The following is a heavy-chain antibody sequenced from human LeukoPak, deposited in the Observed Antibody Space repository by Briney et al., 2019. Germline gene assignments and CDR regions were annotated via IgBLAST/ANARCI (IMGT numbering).Heavy chain of an antibody. CDR3: ASRKLGNDY. Sequence: SETLSLTCTVSGYSISSGYYWGWIRQPPGKGLEWIGEIYHSGSTNYNPSLKSRVTISVDKSKNQFSLKLSSVTAADTAVYYCASRKLGNDYWGQGTLVTVSS. CDR2: IYHSGST. D-gene: IGHD7-27*01. J-gene: IGHJ4*02. CDR1: GYSISSGYY. V-gene: IGHV4-38-2*02.